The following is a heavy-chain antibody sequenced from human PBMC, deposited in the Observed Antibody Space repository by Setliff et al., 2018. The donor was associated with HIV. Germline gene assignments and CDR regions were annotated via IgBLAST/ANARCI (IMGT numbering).Heavy chain of an antibody. Sequence: SETLSLTCAVYGGSFSGYYWSWIRQPPGKGLEWIGEINHSGSTNYNPSLKSRVTMSVDTSKNQFSLNLTSVTAADTATYYCARILISYGSGTHKYFDYWGQGTVVTSPQ. J-gene: IGHJ4*02. CDR1: GGSFSGYY. D-gene: IGHD3-10*01. CDR2: INHSGST. V-gene: IGHV4-34*01. CDR3: ARILISYGSGTHKYFDY.